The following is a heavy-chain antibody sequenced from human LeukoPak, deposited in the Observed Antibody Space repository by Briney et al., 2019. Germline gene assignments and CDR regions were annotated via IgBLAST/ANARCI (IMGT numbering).Heavy chain of an antibody. V-gene: IGHV4-34*01. CDR2: INHSGST. J-gene: IGHJ4*02. CDR3: ARGRYYYESSGYILVFDY. D-gene: IGHD3-22*01. CDR1: GGSFSGYY. Sequence: SETLSFTCAVYGGSFSGYYWSWIRQPPGKGLEWIGEINHSGSTNYNPSLKSRVTISVDTSKNQFSLKLSSVTAADTAVYYCARGRYYYESSGYILVFDYWGQGTLVTVSS.